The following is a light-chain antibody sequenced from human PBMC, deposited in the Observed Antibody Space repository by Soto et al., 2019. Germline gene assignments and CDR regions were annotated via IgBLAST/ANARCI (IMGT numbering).Light chain of an antibody. J-gene: IGKJ1*01. CDR3: QQYNGYPWT. Sequence: DIQMTQSPSTLSASVGDRVTITCRASQSISSWLAWYQQKPGKAPKLLIYKASSLESGVPSRFSGSGSGTEFTLTISSLQPDDFATYFCQQYNGYPWTFGQGTKVEI. V-gene: IGKV1-5*03. CDR2: KAS. CDR1: QSISSW.